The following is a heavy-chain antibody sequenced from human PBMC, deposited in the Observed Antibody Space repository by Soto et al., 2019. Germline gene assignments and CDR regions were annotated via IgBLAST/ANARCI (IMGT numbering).Heavy chain of an antibody. CDR2: IHWDDDK. V-gene: IGHV2-5*02. Sequence: QITLKESGPTLVKPTQTLTLTCTFSGFSLSTSGVGVGWIRQPPGKALECLAFIHWDDDKRYSPSLKSRLTTTEDTSKTQVVITMPNMDPLDTATYYCAHITYYNFWSGSPGFDYWGQGTLVTV. CDR1: GFSLSTSGVG. D-gene: IGHD3-3*01. J-gene: IGHJ4*02. CDR3: AHITYYNFWSGSPGFDY.